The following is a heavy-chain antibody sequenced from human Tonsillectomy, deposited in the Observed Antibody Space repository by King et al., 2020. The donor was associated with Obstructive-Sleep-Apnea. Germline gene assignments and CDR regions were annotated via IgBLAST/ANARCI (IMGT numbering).Heavy chain of an antibody. D-gene: IGHD3-10*01. V-gene: IGHV3-48*01. CDR1: GFTFSSDS. J-gene: IGHJ4*02. CDR3: ARGGDQLLWFGELFGY. CDR2: ISSSSSTI. Sequence: QLVQSGGGLVQPGGSLRLSCAASGFTFSSDSMNWVRQAPGKGLEWVSYISSSSSTIYYADSVKGRFTNSRDNAKNSLYLQMNSLRAEDTAVYYCARGGDQLLWFGELFGYWGQGTLVTVSS.